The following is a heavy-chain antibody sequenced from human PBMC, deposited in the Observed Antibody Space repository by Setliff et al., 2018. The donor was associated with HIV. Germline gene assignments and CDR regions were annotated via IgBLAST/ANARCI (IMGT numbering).Heavy chain of an antibody. J-gene: IGHJ4*02. CDR3: ARMSVSAAVYFDS. CDR2: IFNTGST. V-gene: IGHV4-30-4*08. Sequence: SETLSLTCTVSGDSISSDDHYWSWIRQTPGKGLEWIGYIFNTGSTYYKSSLASRLTMSIDTSRNQFSLKLRSVTAADTAVFYCARMSVSAAVYFDSWGQGTPVTVS. CDR1: GDSISSDDHY. D-gene: IGHD6-25*01.